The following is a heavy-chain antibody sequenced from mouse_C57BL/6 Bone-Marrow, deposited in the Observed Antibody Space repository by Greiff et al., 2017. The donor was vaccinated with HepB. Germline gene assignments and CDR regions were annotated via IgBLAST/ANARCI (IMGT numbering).Heavy chain of an antibody. CDR1: GYTFTSYW. V-gene: IGHV1-50*01. Sequence: VQLQQPGAELVKPGASVKLSCKASGYTFTSYWMQWVKQRPGQGLEWIGEIDPSDSYTNYNQKFKGKATLTVDTSSSTAYMQLSSLTSEDSAVYYCARGDSKVLAYWGQGTLVTVSA. CDR2: IDPSDSYT. CDR3: ARGDSKVLAY. D-gene: IGHD2-5*01. J-gene: IGHJ3*01.